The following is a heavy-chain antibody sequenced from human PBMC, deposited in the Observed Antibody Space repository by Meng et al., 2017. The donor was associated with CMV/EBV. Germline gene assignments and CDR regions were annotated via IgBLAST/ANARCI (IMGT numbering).Heavy chain of an antibody. J-gene: IGHJ4*02. D-gene: IGHD3-10*01. CDR1: GFTFSSYA. V-gene: IGHV3-30-3*01. CDR2: ISYDGSNK. CDR3: ARDYYGSGTDGFDY. Sequence: GESLKISCAASGFTFSSYAMHWVRQAPGKGLEWVAVISYDGSNKYYADSVKGRITISRDNSKNTLYLQMNSLRAEDTAVYYCARDYYGSGTDGFDYWGQGTLVTVSS.